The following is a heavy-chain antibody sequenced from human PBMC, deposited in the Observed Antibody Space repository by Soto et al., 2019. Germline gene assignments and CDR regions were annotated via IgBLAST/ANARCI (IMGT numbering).Heavy chain of an antibody. CDR2: ISYDGSNK. V-gene: IGHV3-30*18. CDR3: AKAPPYYDILTGYYPRLEGMDV. D-gene: IGHD3-9*01. CDR1: GFTFSSYG. Sequence: PGESLKISCAASGFTFSSYGMHWVRQAPGKGLEWVAVISYDGSNKYYADSVKGRFTISRDNSKNTLYLQMNSLRAEDTAVYYCAKAPPYYDILTGYYPRLEGMDVWGQGTTVTVSS. J-gene: IGHJ6*02.